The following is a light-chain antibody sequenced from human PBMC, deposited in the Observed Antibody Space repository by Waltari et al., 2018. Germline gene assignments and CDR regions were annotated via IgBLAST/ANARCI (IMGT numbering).Light chain of an antibody. CDR2: WAS. J-gene: IGKJ2*03. V-gene: IGKV4-1*01. CDR3: QQYYSTPYS. Sequence: DIVMTQSPDSLAVSLGERASINCKSSQNIFYSSNNKNYLAWYQQKPGQPPKLLIYWASTRESGVPARFSRSGSGTDFTLTISSLQAEDVAIYYCQQYYSTPYSFGQGTKLEI. CDR1: QNIFYSSNNKNY.